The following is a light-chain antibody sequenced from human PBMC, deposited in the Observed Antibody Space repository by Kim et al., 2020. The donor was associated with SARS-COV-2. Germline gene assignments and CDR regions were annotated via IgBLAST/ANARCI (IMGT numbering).Light chain of an antibody. J-gene: IGLJ3*02. Sequence: QLVLTQPPSASASLGYSFPLPFTLSSGSIHYKVDWCQQKPGKGPRFVMRVDTGGIVVSKGDGIPNRFSVLGSCLNRYLTIKKIQEEDEGDYRCGADHGSGNDFLWGFGGGTQLTVL. CDR2: VDTGGIVV. CDR1: SGSIHYK. V-gene: IGLV9-49*01. CDR3: GADHGSGNDFLWG.